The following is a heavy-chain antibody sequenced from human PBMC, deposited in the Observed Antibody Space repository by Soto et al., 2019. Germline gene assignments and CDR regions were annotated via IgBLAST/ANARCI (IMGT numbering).Heavy chain of an antibody. J-gene: IGHJ4*02. CDR1: GGTFSRYA. Sequence: SVKVSCKASGGTFSRYAISWVRQAPGQGLEWMGGIIPIFGTANYAQKFQGRVTITADESTSTAYMELSSLRSEDTAVYYCARLNYCTNGVCDYWGQGTLVTVSS. CDR2: IIPIFGTA. D-gene: IGHD2-8*01. V-gene: IGHV1-69*13. CDR3: ARLNYCTNGVCDY.